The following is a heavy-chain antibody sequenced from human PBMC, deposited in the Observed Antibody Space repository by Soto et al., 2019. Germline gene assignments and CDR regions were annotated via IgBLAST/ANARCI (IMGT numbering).Heavy chain of an antibody. Sequence: EVQLLESGGGLVEPGGSLRLSCTASGLTFSSHDMSWVRQAPGKGLEWVSGMSGSGATTYYANSVKGRFTVSRDNAQDTAYLKINSLRAEGAVVYYCGNRGGSVYYAIDHWGQGTQVTVSS. CDR2: MSGSGATT. J-gene: IGHJ4*02. V-gene: IGHV3-23*01. CDR3: GNRGGSVYYAIDH. D-gene: IGHD3-22*01. CDR1: GLTFSSHD.